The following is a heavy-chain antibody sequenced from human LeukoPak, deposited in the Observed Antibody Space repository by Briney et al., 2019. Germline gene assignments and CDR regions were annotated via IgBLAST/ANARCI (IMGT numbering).Heavy chain of an antibody. V-gene: IGHV1-69*05. CDR2: IIPIFGTA. CDR1: GGTFSSYA. D-gene: IGHD6-19*01. CDR3: ARTWWATVAGTGGIQYYFDY. J-gene: IGHJ4*02. Sequence: SVKVSCKASGGTFSSYAISWVRQAPGQGLEWMGGIIPIFGTANYAQKFQGRVTITTDESTSTAYMELSSLRSEDTAVYYCARTWWATVAGTGGIQYYFDYWGQGTLVTVSS.